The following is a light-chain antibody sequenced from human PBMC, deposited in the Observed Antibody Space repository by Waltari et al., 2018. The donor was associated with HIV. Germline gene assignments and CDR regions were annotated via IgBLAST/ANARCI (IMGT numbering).Light chain of an antibody. Sequence: DIQVTQSPSSLSASVGDRVTIPCRAGQGVCNSLAWFHQRPGKAPQPPVYASSSLQSGVPTKFSGSGSATDFTLTIRSLQPEDLGTYYCQQYYTYPFTFGTATKVDIK. CDR3: QQYYTYPFT. J-gene: IGKJ3*01. CDR2: ASS. CDR1: QGVCNS. V-gene: IGKV1-16*02.